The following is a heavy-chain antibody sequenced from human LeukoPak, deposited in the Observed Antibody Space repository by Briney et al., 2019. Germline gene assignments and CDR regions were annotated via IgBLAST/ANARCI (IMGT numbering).Heavy chain of an antibody. V-gene: IGHV3-20*04. CDR2: INWNGGST. J-gene: IGHJ4*02. CDR1: GFTSDDYG. D-gene: IGHD2-2*02. CDR3: ARDGGYCSSTSCYTDGYFDY. Sequence: GGSLRLSCAASGFTSDDYGMSWVREAPGKGLGWVSGINWNGGSTGYADSVKGRFTISRDNAKNSLYLQMNSLRAEDTALYYCARDGGYCSSTSCYTDGYFDYWGQGTLVTVSS.